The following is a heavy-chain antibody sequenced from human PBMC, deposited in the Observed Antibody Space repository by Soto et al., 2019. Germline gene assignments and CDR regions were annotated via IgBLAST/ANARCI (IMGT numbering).Heavy chain of an antibody. V-gene: IGHV4-59*01. Sequence: SETLSLTCTVSGGSISSYYWSWIRQPPGKAPEWIGYIYYSGSTNYNPSLKSRVTISVDTSKNQFSLKLTSVTAADTAVYYCARSPRGGPNWFDSWGQGTLVTVSS. CDR1: GGSISSYY. J-gene: IGHJ5*01. CDR3: ARSPRGGPNWFDS. CDR2: IYYSGST. D-gene: IGHD3-16*01.